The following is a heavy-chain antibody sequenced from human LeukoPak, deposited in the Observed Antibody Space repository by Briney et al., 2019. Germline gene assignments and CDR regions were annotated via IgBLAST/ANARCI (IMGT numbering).Heavy chain of an antibody. J-gene: IGHJ3*02. Sequence: GGSLRLSCSASGFIFSGYTMQWVRHAPGKGLEYVSAISSNGDTTYYATSVKGRFTISRDNSKDTLYLQVGSLRAEDTAVYYCARSVPAAMSAFDIWGQGTMVTVSS. CDR3: ARSVPAAMSAFDI. CDR1: GFIFSGYT. V-gene: IGHV3-64*01. D-gene: IGHD2-2*01. CDR2: ISSNGDTT.